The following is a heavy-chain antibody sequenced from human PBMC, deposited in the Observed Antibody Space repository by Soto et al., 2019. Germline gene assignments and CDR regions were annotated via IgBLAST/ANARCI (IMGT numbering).Heavy chain of an antibody. D-gene: IGHD1-1*01. Sequence: QVQLQESGPGLVKSSHTLSLTFSVAGGSISRSVYYWTWLRQHPGKGLEWIGHIYYAGSTYSNPSLKSRLSMSLDTSKTQFSRKVSSVTAADSAVYYCARGRTTLYYFDSWGQGTLVSVSS. J-gene: IGHJ4*02. V-gene: IGHV4-31*03. CDR2: IYYAGST. CDR3: ARGRTTLYYFDS. CDR1: GGSISRSVYY.